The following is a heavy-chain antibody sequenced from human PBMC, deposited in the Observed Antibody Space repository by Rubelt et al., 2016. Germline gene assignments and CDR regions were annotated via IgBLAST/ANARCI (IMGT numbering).Heavy chain of an antibody. J-gene: IGHJ6*02. V-gene: IGHV4-39*01. CDR3: ARRYDSSGYYSLLYGMDV. Sequence: QLHLQESGPGLVKPSETLSLSCTVSGYSFSSGSFCWGWIRQTPGKGLDWIGSSCESGTTYYHPSLKSRVTLSGKTARNQFSLRLSSVTAADTATYYCARRYDSSGYYSLLYGMDVWGLGTTVTVSS. D-gene: IGHD3-22*01. CDR2: SCESGTT. CDR1: GYSFSSGSFC.